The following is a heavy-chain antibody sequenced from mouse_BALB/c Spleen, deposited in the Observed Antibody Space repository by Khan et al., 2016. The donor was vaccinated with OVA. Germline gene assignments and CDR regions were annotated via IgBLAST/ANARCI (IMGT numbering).Heavy chain of an antibody. CDR3: ARQPYYHYYALDY. CDR1: GFSLTSYG. J-gene: IGHJ4*01. D-gene: IGHD2-10*01. V-gene: IGHV2-6-1*01. CDR2: IWSAGST. Sequence: QVRLQQSGPGLVAPSQSLSITCTISGFSLTSYGIHWVRQPPGKGLEWLVVIWSAGSTIYNSTLKSRLSITKDNSRSQVFLKMNSVQTDDTAMYYCARQPYYHYYALDYWGEGTSVTVSS.